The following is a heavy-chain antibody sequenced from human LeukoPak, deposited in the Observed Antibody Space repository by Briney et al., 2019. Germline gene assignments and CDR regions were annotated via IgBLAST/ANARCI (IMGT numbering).Heavy chain of an antibody. V-gene: IGHV1-24*01. Sequence: GASVKVSCKVSGYTLTELSMHWVRQAPGKGLEWMGGFDPEDGETIYAQRFQGRITMTRDTSTSTVYMELSSLNSEDTAVYYCARESPSTFYFDYWGQGTLVTVSS. D-gene: IGHD1-1*01. CDR2: FDPEDGET. CDR3: ARESPSTFYFDY. CDR1: GYTLTELS. J-gene: IGHJ4*02.